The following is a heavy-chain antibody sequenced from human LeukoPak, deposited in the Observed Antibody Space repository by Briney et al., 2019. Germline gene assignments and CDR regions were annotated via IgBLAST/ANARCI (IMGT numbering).Heavy chain of an antibody. CDR1: GFTFRSYW. D-gene: IGHD2-2*01. V-gene: IGHV3-74*01. Sequence: GGSLRLSCAASGFTFRSYWMHWVRQAPGKGLVCVSRISTDGSSTTYADSVKGRFTISRDNAKNTLYLQMNSLKAEDTAVYYCTRVRVVVPSAFDYCDFWGQGTPVTVSS. J-gene: IGHJ4*02. CDR3: TRVRVVVPSAFDYCDF. CDR2: ISTDGSST.